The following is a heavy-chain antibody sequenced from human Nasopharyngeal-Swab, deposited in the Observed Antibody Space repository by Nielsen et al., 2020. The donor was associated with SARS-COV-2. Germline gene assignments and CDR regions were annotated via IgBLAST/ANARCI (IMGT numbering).Heavy chain of an antibody. CDR2: ISYDGGNK. V-gene: IGHV3-30-3*01. CDR1: GFTFGSYA. J-gene: IGHJ4*02. CDR3: ARDPDYYDSSGYWGSFDY. Sequence: GGSLRLSCAASGFTFGSYAMHWVRQAPGKGLEWVAVISYDGGNKYYADSVKGRFTISRDNSKNTLYLQMNSLRAEDTAVYYCARDPDYYDSSGYWGSFDYWGQGTLVTVSS. D-gene: IGHD3-22*01.